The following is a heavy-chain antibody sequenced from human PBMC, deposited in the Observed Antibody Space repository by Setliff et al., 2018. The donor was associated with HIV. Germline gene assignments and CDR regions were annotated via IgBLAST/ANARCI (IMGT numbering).Heavy chain of an antibody. Sequence: GGSLRLSCAASGFTFDSYAINWVRQAPGKGLEWVSGISGSGSNTYYADSVKGRFTISRDNAKNSLYLQMNSLRAEDTAVYYCARDRIAAAGWFDPWGQGTLV. CDR2: ISGSGSNT. J-gene: IGHJ5*02. CDR1: GFTFDSYA. D-gene: IGHD6-13*01. CDR3: ARDRIAAAGWFDP. V-gene: IGHV3-21*01.